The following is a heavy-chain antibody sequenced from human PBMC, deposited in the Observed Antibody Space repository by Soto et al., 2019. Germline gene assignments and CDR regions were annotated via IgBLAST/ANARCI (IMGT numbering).Heavy chain of an antibody. J-gene: IGHJ4*02. CDR1: GGSINSNTYY. Sequence: SETLSLTCTVSGGSINSNTYYWGWIRQPPGKGLEYIGIVYYTGSTNYNPSLKSRVTISVDTSKNQFSLKLSSVTAADTAVYYCARVYYYDSSGSFDYWGQGTLVTVSS. CDR3: ARVYYYDSSGSFDY. V-gene: IGHV4-39*07. CDR2: VYYTGST. D-gene: IGHD3-22*01.